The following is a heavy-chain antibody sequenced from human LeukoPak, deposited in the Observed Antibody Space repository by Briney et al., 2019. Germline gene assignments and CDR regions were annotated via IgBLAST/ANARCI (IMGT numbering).Heavy chain of an antibody. CDR3: ARGDIVVVPAAPGAFDI. J-gene: IGHJ3*02. CDR1: GGTFSSYA. V-gene: IGHV1-69*05. D-gene: IGHD2-2*01. Sequence: SVKVSCKASGGTFSSYAISWVRQAPGQGLEWMGGIIPIFGTANYAQKFQGRVTITTDESTSTAYMELSSLRSEDTAVYYCARGDIVVVPAAPGAFDIWGQGTTVTVSS. CDR2: IIPIFGTA.